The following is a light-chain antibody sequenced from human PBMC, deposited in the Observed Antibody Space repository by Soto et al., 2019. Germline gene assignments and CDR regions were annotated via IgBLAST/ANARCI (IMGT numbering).Light chain of an antibody. CDR3: GTWDSSLNAGV. Sequence: QSVLTQPASVSAAPGQQVTISCSGSMSNIEYNFVSWYQQFPGKGPKLLIYDDNKRPLGIPDRFSASRSGTSATLGVTGLQTGDEATYYCGTWDSSLNAGVFGGGTQLTVL. CDR1: MSNIEYNF. J-gene: IGLJ7*01. V-gene: IGLV1-51*01. CDR2: DDN.